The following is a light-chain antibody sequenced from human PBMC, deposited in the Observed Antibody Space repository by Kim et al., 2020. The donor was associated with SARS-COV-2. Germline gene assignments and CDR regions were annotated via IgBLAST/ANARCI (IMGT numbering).Light chain of an antibody. V-gene: IGLV7-43*01. CDR1: TEAVTSGYS. Sequence: QTVVTQEPSLTVSPGGTVTLTCASSTEAVTSGYSPNWFQQKPGQAPRALIYSTNNRHSWSPSRFSGSLLGGKAALTLSDVQPEDEAEYYCLLHYEDPLHWIFGGGTQLTVL. J-gene: IGLJ2*01. CDR2: STN. CDR3: LLHYEDPLHWI.